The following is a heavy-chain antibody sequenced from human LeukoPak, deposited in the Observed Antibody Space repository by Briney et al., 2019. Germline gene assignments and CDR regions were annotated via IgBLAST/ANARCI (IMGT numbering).Heavy chain of an antibody. D-gene: IGHD5-24*01. CDR1: GFTFSSYS. J-gene: IGHJ4*02. CDR3: ARDLSVNYNYPAY. CDR2: ISSSSSYI. V-gene: IGHV3-21*01. Sequence: GGSLRLSCAASGFTFSSYSMNWVRQAPGKGLEWVSSISSSSSYIYYADSVKGRFTISRDNAKNSLYLQMNSLRAEDTAVYYCARDLSVNYNYPAYWGQGTLVTVSS.